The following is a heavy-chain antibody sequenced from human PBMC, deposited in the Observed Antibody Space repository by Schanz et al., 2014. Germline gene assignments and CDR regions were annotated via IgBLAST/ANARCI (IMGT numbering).Heavy chain of an antibody. V-gene: IGHV1-69*02. CDR1: GGTFSSYT. J-gene: IGHJ4*02. CDR3: ASSRDGDSSSWECDY. CDR2: IIPILGIA. Sequence: VQLEQSGAEVKKPGSSVKVSCTASGGTFSSYTISWIRQAPGQGLEWMGRIIPILGIANYAQKFQGRVTITADKATFTAYMDVSSLRSEDTAVDYCASSRDGDSSSWECDYWGQGTLVTVSS. D-gene: IGHD6-13*01.